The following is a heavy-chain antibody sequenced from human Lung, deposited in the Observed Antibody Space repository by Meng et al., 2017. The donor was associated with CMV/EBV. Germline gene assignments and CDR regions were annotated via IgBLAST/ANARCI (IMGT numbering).Heavy chain of an antibody. J-gene: IGHJ5*02. CDR2: IYHSGST. Sequence: SISSSYGWTWVRQTPGKGLEWIGEIYHSGSTNYSPSLKSRATISVDKSKNQFSLTLNSLIAADTAVYYCARGALHCSGGSCFRGFDPWGRGTLVTVSS. CDR1: SISSSYG. V-gene: IGHV4-4*02. D-gene: IGHD2-15*01. CDR3: ARGALHCSGGSCFRGFDP.